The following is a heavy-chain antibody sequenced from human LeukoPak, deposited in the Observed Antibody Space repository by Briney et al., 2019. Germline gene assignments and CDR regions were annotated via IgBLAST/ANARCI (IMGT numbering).Heavy chain of an antibody. CDR2: IIPIFGTA. V-gene: IGHV1-69*13. CDR1: GGTFSSYA. CDR3: AREGLKWELLDWFDP. Sequence: ASVKVSCKASGGTFSSYAISRVRQAPGQGLEWMGGIIPIFGTANYAQKFQGRVTITADESTSTAYMELSSLRSEDTAVYYCAREGLKWELLDWFDPWGQGTLVTVSS. J-gene: IGHJ5*02. D-gene: IGHD1-26*01.